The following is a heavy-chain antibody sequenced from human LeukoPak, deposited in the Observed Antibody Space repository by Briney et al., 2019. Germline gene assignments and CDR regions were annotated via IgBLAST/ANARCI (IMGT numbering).Heavy chain of an antibody. V-gene: IGHV4-34*01. CDR3: ARHGVVVARTYYFDY. CDR1: GGSFSAYY. Sequence: SETLSLTCAVHGGSFSAYYWSWIRQSPEKGLEWIGEINHSGSTNYNPSLKSRVTISVDTSKNQFSLKLSSVTAADTAVYYCARHGVVVARTYYFDYWGQGTLVTVSS. D-gene: IGHD2-15*01. J-gene: IGHJ4*02. CDR2: INHSGST.